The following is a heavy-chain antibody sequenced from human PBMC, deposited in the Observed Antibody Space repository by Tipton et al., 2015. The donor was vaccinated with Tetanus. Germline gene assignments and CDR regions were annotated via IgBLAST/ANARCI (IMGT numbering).Heavy chain of an antibody. CDR3: ARAGWSRKGLNFDY. CDR1: GGSISSYY. D-gene: IGHD2-15*01. J-gene: IGHJ4*02. Sequence: GLVKPSETLSLTCTVSGGSISSYYWSWIRQPPGKGLEWIGYIYYSGSTNYNPSLKSRVTISVDTSKNQFSLKLSSVTAADTAVYYCARAGWSRKGLNFDYWGQGTLVTVSS. CDR2: IYYSGST. V-gene: IGHV4-59*01.